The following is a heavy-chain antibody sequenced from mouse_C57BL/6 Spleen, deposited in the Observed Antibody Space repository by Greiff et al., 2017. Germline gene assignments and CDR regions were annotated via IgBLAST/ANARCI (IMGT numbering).Heavy chain of an antibody. CDR2: TWWGDDK. Sequence: QVTLKVSGPGILQPSQTLSLTCSFSGFSLSTFGMGVGWIRQPSGKGLEWLAHTWWGDDKYYNPALKSRPTIFKDTSKNQVFRKVANVDTADTATYYCARIAKRELWYFDYWGQGTTLTVSS. CDR1: GFSLSTFGMG. V-gene: IGHV8-8*01. D-gene: IGHD1-1*02. J-gene: IGHJ2*01. CDR3: ARIAKRELWYFDY.